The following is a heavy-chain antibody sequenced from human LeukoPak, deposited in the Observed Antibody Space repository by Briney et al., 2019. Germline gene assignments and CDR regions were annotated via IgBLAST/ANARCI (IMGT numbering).Heavy chain of an antibody. Sequence: PSETLSLTCAVSGYSISSGYYWGWIRPPPGKGREWIGSIYHSGSTYYNPSLKSRVTISVDTSKNQFSLKLSSLTAADTAVYYCAGGLAYCSSTSCHDYWGQGTLVTVSS. CDR2: IYHSGST. CDR1: GYSISSGYY. J-gene: IGHJ4*02. D-gene: IGHD2-2*01. CDR3: AGGLAYCSSTSCHDY. V-gene: IGHV4-38-2*01.